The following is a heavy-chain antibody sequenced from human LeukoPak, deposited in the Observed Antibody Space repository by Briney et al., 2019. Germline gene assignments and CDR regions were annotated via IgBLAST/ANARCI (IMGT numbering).Heavy chain of an antibody. CDR1: GGSLSSYY. D-gene: IGHD6-25*01. CDR3: ASSRGYYYYMDV. CDR2: IYYSGST. V-gene: IGHV4-59*08. Sequence: SETLSLTCTVSGGSLSSYYWTWIRQPPGKGLEWIGYIYYSGSTNYNPSLKSRVTISVDTSKNQFSLKLSSVTAADTAVYYCASSRGYYYYMDVWGKGTTVTVSS. J-gene: IGHJ6*03.